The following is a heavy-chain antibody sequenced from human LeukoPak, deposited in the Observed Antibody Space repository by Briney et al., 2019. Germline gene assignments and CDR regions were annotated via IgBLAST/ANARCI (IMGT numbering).Heavy chain of an antibody. D-gene: IGHD3-10*01. Sequence: SVKVSCKASGVTFSSYAISWVRQAPGQGLEWMASIIPILSIANYAQKFQGRVTITADKSTSTAYMELSSLRSEDTAVYYCARMDGTGSSLHAFDIWGQGTMVTVSS. CDR3: ARMDGTGSSLHAFDI. CDR1: GVTFSSYA. V-gene: IGHV1-69*04. J-gene: IGHJ3*02. CDR2: IIPILSIA.